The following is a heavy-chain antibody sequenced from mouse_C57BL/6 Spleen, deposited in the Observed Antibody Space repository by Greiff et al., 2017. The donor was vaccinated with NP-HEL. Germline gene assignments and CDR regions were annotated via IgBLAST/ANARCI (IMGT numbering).Heavy chain of an antibody. Sequence: QVQLQQSGAELVRPGASVKLSCKASGYTFTDYYINWVKQRPGQGLEWIARIYPGSGNTYYNEKFKGKATLTAEKSPSTAYMQLSSLTSEDSAVYFCARFDGSGAPFAYWGQGTLVTVSA. V-gene: IGHV1-76*01. D-gene: IGHD2-3*01. CDR1: GYTFTDYY. CDR3: ARFDGSGAPFAY. CDR2: IYPGSGNT. J-gene: IGHJ3*01.